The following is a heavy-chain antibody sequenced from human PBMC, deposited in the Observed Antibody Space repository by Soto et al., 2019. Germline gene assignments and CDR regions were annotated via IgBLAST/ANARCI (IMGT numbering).Heavy chain of an antibody. CDR1: GYTFTSYG. J-gene: IGHJ4*02. CDR3: ARDRQVYSSSHCSDY. V-gene: IGHV1-18*01. CDR2: ISAYNGNT. D-gene: IGHD6-6*01. Sequence: QVQLVQSGAEVKKPGASVKVSCKASGYTFTSYGISWVRQAPGQGLEWMGWISAYNGNTNYAQKLQGRVTMTTDTSTSTAYMELSSLRSDDTAVYYCARDRQVYSSSHCSDYWGQGTLVTVSS.